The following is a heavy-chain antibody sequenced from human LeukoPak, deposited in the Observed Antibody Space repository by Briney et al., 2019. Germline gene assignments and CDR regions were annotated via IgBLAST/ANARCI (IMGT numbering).Heavy chain of an antibody. D-gene: IGHD3-3*01. CDR1: GFTFSSYA. V-gene: IGHV3-7*01. Sequence: GGSLRLSCAASGFTFSSYAMSWVRQAPGKGLEWVANIKQDGSEKYYVDSVKGRFTISRDNAKNSLYLQMNSLRAEDTAVYYCARDSYYDFWSGYWGPSSWGQGTLVTVSS. CDR2: IKQDGSEK. CDR3: ARDSYYDFWSGYWGPSS. J-gene: IGHJ4*02.